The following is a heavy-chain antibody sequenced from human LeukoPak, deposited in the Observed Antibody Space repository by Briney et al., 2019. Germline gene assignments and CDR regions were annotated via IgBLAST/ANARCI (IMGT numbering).Heavy chain of an antibody. CDR1: GFTFSNYW. CDR2: IKQDSSEK. J-gene: IGHJ4*02. D-gene: IGHD2-15*01. CDR3: VQGWRDN. V-gene: IGHV3-7*01. Sequence: GGSLGLSCVVSGFTFSNYWMSWVRQAPGKGLEWVANIKQDSSEKYYVDSVKGRFTISRDNAKNSLYLQLNALRPEDTAVYYCVQGWRDNWGQGTLVTVSS.